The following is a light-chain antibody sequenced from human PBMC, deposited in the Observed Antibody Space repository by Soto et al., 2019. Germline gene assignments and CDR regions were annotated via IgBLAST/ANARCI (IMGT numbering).Light chain of an antibody. J-gene: IGKJ4*01. CDR1: QSVSSN. CDR2: GAS. Sequence: EIVLTQSPGTLSVSPGERATLSCRASQSVSSNLAWYQQKPGQAPRLLIYGASTRATGIPARFSGSGSGTEFTLTISRLEPEDFAVYYCQQYNNWPLTFGGGTKVDIK. CDR3: QQYNNWPLT. V-gene: IGKV3-15*01.